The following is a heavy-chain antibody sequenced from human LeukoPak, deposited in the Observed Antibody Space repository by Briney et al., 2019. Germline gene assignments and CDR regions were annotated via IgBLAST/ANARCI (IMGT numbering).Heavy chain of an antibody. CDR2: ITGGSSTV. CDR3: ARGRSASSWNYFYYGMDV. CDR1: GFTFSPYS. D-gene: IGHD6-13*01. Sequence: GGSLRLSCAASGFTFSPYSMIWVRQAPGKGLEWVSYITGGSSTVYYADSLKGRFTISRDNAKNSLYLQMNSLRAEDTAVYYCARGRSASSWNYFYYGMDVWGQGTTVTVSS. V-gene: IGHV3-48*01. J-gene: IGHJ6*02.